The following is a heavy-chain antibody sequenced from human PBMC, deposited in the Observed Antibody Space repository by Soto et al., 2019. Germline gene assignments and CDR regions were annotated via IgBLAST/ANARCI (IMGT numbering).Heavy chain of an antibody. CDR1: GFTFSSYW. D-gene: IGHD2-21*01. CDR3: ARVPNNCGVGADDSFDI. Sequence: GGSLRLSCAASGFTFSSYWMHWVRQAPGKGLVWVSRINSDGSSTSYADSVKGRFTISRDNAKNTLYLQMNSLRAEDTAVYYCARVPNNCGVGADDSFDIWGQGTMVTVSS. J-gene: IGHJ3*02. V-gene: IGHV3-74*01. CDR2: INSDGSST.